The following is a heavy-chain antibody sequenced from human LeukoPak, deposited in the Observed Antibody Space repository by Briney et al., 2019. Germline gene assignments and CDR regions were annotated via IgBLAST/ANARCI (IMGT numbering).Heavy chain of an antibody. V-gene: IGHV3-23*01. CDR3: AKSLSDYSTEPFDV. J-gene: IGHJ3*01. D-gene: IGHD3-22*01. Sequence: GGSLRLSCAASGFTLSNYAMGWVRQAPGKGLEWISTISGRSASTYYADSVKGRFTISRDTSKNTLYLQMNSLRAEDTAIYYCAKSLSDYSTEPFDVWGQGTMVTVSS. CDR1: GFTLSNYA. CDR2: ISGRSAST.